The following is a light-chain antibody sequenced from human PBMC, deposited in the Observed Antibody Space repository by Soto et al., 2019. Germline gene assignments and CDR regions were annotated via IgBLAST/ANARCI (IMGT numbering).Light chain of an antibody. CDR2: EGS. V-gene: IGLV2-23*01. CDR3: SSYAGAVV. Sequence: QSALTQPASVSGSPGQSITISCTRTSSDVGSCNLVSWYQHHPGKAPKLVIYEGSNRPSGVSTRFSGSKSGNTASLTISGLQAEDEADYYCSSYAGAVVFGGGTKLTVL. CDR1: SSDVGSCNL. J-gene: IGLJ2*01.